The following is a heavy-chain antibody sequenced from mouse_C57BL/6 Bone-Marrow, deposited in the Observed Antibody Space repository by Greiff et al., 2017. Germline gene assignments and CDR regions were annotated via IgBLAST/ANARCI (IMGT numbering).Heavy chain of an antibody. CDR2: INPYNGDT. Sequence: EVQLQESGPELVKPGDSVKISCKASGYTFTGYSMNWVMQSHGKSLEWIGRINPYNGDTFYNQKFKGKATLTVDKSSSTAYMELRSLTSEDTAVYYCVENCEGDVYFGVWGTETTVTVSS. CDR1: GYTFTGYS. CDR3: VENCEGDVYFGV. J-gene: IGHJ1*03. D-gene: IGHD3-3*01. V-gene: IGHV1-20*01.